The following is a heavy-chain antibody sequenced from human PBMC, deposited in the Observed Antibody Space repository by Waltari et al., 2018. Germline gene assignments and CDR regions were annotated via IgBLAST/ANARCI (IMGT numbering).Heavy chain of an antibody. CDR2: IGPDGIDK. CDR1: GFPISRFW. V-gene: IGHV3-7*01. D-gene: IGHD1-1*01. J-gene: IGHJ4*02. CDR3: VGWNDPINS. Sequence: EAQLVQSGGGLVQPGGSLTLSCSASGFPISRFWITWIRQGQGQGRQGGANIGPDGIDKYYVDSVKGRFTISRDNAENSLLLQMSSLRVEDTALYYCVGWNDPINSWGQGTLVAVSS.